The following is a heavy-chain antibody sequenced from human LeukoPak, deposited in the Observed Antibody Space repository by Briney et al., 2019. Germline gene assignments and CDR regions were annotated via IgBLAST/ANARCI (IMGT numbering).Heavy chain of an antibody. CDR2: ISTTSRYI. Sequence: GGSLRLSCAASGYSFSSYNMNWVRQAPGKGLEWVSSISTTSRYIYYIDSAKRRFTISRDNAKNTLYLQMNSLRADDTAVYYCARERAQWLGELPRYGMDVWGQGTTVTVSS. CDR3: ARERAQWLGELPRYGMDV. CDR1: GYSFSSYN. D-gene: IGHD3-10*01. J-gene: IGHJ6*02. V-gene: IGHV3-21*06.